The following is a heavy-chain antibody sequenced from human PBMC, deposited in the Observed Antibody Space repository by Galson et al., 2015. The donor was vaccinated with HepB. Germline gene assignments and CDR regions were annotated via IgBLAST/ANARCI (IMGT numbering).Heavy chain of an antibody. J-gene: IGHJ4*02. D-gene: IGHD4-17*01. CDR1: GFTFNDYA. CDR2: ISWNSGSS. CDR3: TKDRGRYGDYVNYYDY. V-gene: IGHV3-9*01. Sequence: SLRLSCAASGFTFNDYAMHWVRQAPGKGLEWVSGISWNSGSSCYADSVKGRFTISRDNAKNSLYLQMNSLRAEDTALYYCTKDRGRYGDYVNYYDYWGQGTLVTVSS.